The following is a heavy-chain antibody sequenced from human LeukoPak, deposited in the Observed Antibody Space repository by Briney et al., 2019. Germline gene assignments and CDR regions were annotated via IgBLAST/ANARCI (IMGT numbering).Heavy chain of an antibody. J-gene: IGHJ4*02. CDR3: AREPSGSYGNLVFVY. Sequence: ASVKVSCKASGYTFTGYYMHWVRQAPGQGLEWMGWINPNSGGTNYAQKFQGRVTMTRDTSISTAYMELRSLRSDDTAVYYCAREPSGSYGNLVFVYWGQGTLVTVSS. CDR1: GYTFTGYY. CDR2: INPNSGGT. D-gene: IGHD1-26*01. V-gene: IGHV1-2*02.